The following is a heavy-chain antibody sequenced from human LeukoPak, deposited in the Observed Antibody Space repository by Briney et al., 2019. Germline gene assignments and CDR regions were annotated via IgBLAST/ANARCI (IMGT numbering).Heavy chain of an antibody. Sequence: PGGPLRLSCAASGFTFSNYWLSWPRHAPGKGLEWVANIKQGGSVQYCVDSVKGRFTISRDNAHNVLYLQMNSLRADDTALYYCARDDNWNYEDLWGRGTLVTVSS. CDR3: ARDDNWNYEDL. J-gene: IGHJ2*01. CDR1: GFTFSNYW. D-gene: IGHD1-7*01. CDR2: IKQGGSVQ. V-gene: IGHV3-7*01.